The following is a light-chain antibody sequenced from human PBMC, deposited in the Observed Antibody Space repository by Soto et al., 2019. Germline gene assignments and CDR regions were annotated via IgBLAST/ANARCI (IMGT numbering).Light chain of an antibody. V-gene: IGKV3-11*01. J-gene: IGKJ4*01. CDR2: DTS. Sequence: EIVLTQSPATLSVSPGERATLSCRASQSVRNLLAWYQQKPGQAPRLLIYDTSNRATGIPARFSGSGSGTDFTLTASSLEPEDFAVYYCQQRSSWPLTFGGGTKVEIK. CDR1: QSVRNL. CDR3: QQRSSWPLT.